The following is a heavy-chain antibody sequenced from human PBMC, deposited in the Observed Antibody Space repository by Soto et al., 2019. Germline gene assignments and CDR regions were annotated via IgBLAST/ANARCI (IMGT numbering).Heavy chain of an antibody. CDR3: AKDKNEWELRTWYFDL. J-gene: IGHJ2*01. V-gene: IGHV3-23*01. D-gene: IGHD1-26*01. CDR1: GFTFSSYA. CDR2: ISGSGGST. Sequence: PGGSLRLSCSASGFTFSSYAMSWVRQAPGKGLEWVSAISGSGGSTYYADSVKGRFTISRDNSKNTLYLQMNSLRAEDTAVYYCAKDKNEWELRTWYFDLWGRGTLVTVSS.